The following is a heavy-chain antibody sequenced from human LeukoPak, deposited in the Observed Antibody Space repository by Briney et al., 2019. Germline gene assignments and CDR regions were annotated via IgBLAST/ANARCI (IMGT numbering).Heavy chain of an antibody. Sequence: GGSLRLSCAASGFTFSSYSMSWVRQAPGKGLEWVSYISSSSSTIYYADSVKGRFTISRDNSKNTLYLQMNSLRAEDTAVYYCARGSRAAGPDAFDIWGQGTMVTVSS. CDR3: ARGSRAAGPDAFDI. V-gene: IGHV3-48*01. CDR2: ISSSSSTI. D-gene: IGHD6-13*01. CDR1: GFTFSSYS. J-gene: IGHJ3*02.